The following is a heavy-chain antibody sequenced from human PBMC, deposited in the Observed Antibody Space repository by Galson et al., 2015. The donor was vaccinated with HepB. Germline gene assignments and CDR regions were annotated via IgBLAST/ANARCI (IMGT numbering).Heavy chain of an antibody. CDR1: GFIFRSYG. CDR3: ARDLRPDGTYYFDQ. D-gene: IGHD1-26*01. V-gene: IGHV3-33*01. CDR2: IWYDGTEK. Sequence: SLRLSCAASGFIFRSYGMHWVRQAPGKGLEWVALIWYDGTEKQYADFVKGRFIISRDNSKNTLYLQMNSLRAEDTAVYYCARDLRPDGTYYFDQWGQGTLVTVSS. J-gene: IGHJ4*02.